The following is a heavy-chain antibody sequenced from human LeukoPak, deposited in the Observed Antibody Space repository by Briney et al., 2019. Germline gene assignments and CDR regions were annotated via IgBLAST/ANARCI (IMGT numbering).Heavy chain of an antibody. CDR2: FDPEDGET. D-gene: IGHD5-24*01. J-gene: IGHJ4*02. CDR1: GYTLTELS. CDR3: ATVVRERWLQLGYFDY. Sequence: ASVKVSGKVSGYTLTELSMHWVRQAPGKGLEWMGGFDPEDGETIYAQKFQGRVTMTEDTSTDTAYMELSSLRSEDTAVYYCATVVRERWLQLGYFDYWGQGTLVTVSS. V-gene: IGHV1-24*01.